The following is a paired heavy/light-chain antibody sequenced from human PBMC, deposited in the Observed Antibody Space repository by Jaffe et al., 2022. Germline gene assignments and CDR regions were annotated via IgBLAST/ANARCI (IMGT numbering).Light chain of an antibody. Sequence: DIQMTQSPSNLSASVGDRVTITCRASQNINSWLAWYQQKPGKAPKLLIYQASSLESGVPSRFSGERSGTEFTLTISSLQPDDFATYYCQQHNTYPYTFGQGTKMEIK. V-gene: IGKV1-5*03. CDR2: QAS. CDR1: QNINSW. J-gene: IGKJ2*01. CDR3: QQHNTYPYT.
Heavy chain of an antibody. CDR1: GFTYMDYW. Sequence: EVLLVESGGGLVQPGGSLRLSCAASGFTYMDYWMAWFRQAPGKGLEWLGNIKQDGSEYYAPFLSGRFTISRDNAKNSLYLELNSLRPEDTAVYYCARGRVEHWSPPIFDYWGQGTLVTVST. J-gene: IGHJ4*02. V-gene: IGHV3-7*01. D-gene: IGHD6-19*01. CDR3: ARGRVEHWSPPIFDY. CDR2: IKQDGSE.